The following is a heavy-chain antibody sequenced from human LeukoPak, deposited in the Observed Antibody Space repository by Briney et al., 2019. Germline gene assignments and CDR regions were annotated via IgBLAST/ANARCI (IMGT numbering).Heavy chain of an antibody. Sequence: GGSLRLSCAASGFTFSSYWMHWVRQAPGKALVRVSRINSDGSSTSYADSVKGRFTISRDNAKNTLYLQMNSLRAEDTAVYYCARDPNGYDFALDYWGQGAVVTVSS. J-gene: IGHJ4*02. V-gene: IGHV3-74*01. CDR1: GFTFSSYW. D-gene: IGHD5-12*01. CDR3: ARDPNGYDFALDY. CDR2: INSDGSST.